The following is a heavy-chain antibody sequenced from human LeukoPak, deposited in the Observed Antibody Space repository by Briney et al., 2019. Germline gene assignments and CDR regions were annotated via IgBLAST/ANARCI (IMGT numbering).Heavy chain of an antibody. CDR3: ARSLKDGYSYGPDLFDY. D-gene: IGHD5-18*01. Sequence: PSETLSLTCTVSGGSISSSSYYWGWIRQPPGKGLEWIGSIYYSGSTYYNPSLKSRVTISVDTSKNQFSLKLSSVTAADTAVYYCARSLKDGYSYGPDLFDYWGQGTLVTVSS. CDR2: IYYSGST. J-gene: IGHJ4*02. V-gene: IGHV4-39*07. CDR1: GGSISSSSYY.